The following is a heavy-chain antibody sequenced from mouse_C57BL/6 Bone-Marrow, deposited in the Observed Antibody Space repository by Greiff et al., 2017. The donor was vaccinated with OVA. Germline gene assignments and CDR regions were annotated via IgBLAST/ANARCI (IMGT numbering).Heavy chain of an antibody. CDR1: GYTFTDYE. CDR3: TRGYSNYYAMDY. V-gene: IGHV1-15*01. CDR2: IDPETGGT. Sequence: QVQLQQSGAELVRPGASVTLSCKASGYTFTDYEMHWVKQTPVHGLEWIGAIDPETGGTAYNQKFKGKGILTADKSSSTDYMELRSLTSEDSAVYDCTRGYSNYYAMDYWGQGTSVTVSS. J-gene: IGHJ4*01. D-gene: IGHD2-5*01.